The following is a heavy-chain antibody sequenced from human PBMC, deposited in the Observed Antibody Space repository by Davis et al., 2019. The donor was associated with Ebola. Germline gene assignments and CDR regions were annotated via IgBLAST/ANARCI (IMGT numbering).Heavy chain of an antibody. V-gene: IGHV4-30-2*01. Sequence: PSETLSLTCTVSGGSISSGGYSWSWIRQPPGKGLEWIGYIYHSGSTYYNPSLKSRVTISVDRSKNQFSLKLSSVTAADTAVYYCARADPYDYGWGSYRYTGAFDIWGQGTMVTVSS. CDR3: ARADPYDYGWGSYRYTGAFDI. D-gene: IGHD3-16*02. CDR2: IYHSGST. CDR1: GGSISSGGYS. J-gene: IGHJ3*02.